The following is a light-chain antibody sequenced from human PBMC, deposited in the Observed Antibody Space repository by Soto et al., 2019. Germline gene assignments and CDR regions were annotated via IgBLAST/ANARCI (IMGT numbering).Light chain of an antibody. CDR1: SSDVGGYNY. CDR2: EVS. J-gene: IGLJ1*01. CDR3: SSFTSSSTQV. V-gene: IGLV2-14*01. Sequence: QSVLTQPASVSRSPGQSITISCTGTSSDVGGYNYVSWYQQHPGKVPKLMIYEVSNRPSGVVNRFSGSKSGNTASLTISGLQAEDEADYYCSSFTSSSTQVFGTGTKLTVL.